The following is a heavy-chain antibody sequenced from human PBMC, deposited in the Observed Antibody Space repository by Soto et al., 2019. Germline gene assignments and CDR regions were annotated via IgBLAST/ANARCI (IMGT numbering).Heavy chain of an antibody. CDR2: IYYSGST. CDR1: GGSISSYY. J-gene: IGHJ5*02. CDR3: ARDVVAAAARWFDP. D-gene: IGHD2-15*01. V-gene: IGHV4-59*01. Sequence: SETLSLTCTVSGGSISSYYWSWIRQPPGKGLEWIGYIYYSGSTNYNPSLKSRVTISVDTSKNQFSLKLSSVTAADTAVYYCARDVVAAAARWFDPWGQGTLVTVSS.